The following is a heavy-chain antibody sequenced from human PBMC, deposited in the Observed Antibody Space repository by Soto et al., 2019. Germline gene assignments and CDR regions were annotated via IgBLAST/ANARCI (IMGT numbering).Heavy chain of an antibody. CDR2: ISGSGTNI. V-gene: IGHV3-21*01. J-gene: IGHJ5*02. Sequence: EVQLVESGGGLVKPGGSLRLSCAASGFTFSSYTMSWVRQAPGKGLEWVSSISGSGTNIYYADSVKGRFTISRDNAKDSLYLQMNSLRAADTAVYYCAREWASSASCYGCWFDPWGQGTLVTVSS. CDR3: AREWASSASCYGCWFDP. CDR1: GFTFSSYT. D-gene: IGHD2-2*01.